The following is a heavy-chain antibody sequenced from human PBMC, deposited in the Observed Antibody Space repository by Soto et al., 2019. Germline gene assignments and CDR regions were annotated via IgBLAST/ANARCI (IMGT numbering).Heavy chain of an antibody. CDR3: TEHHSTGYADY. V-gene: IGHV3-23*01. CDR2: ISGDGRYT. J-gene: IGHJ4*02. D-gene: IGHD3-9*01. Sequence: GGSLRLSCAASGFPFSGYAMNWVRQPPGKGLEWVSTISGDGRYTYYADSVKGRFTVSRDDSKKTLYLQMTSLRAEDTAIYFCTEHHSTGYADYWGTGPMITVSS. CDR1: GFPFSGYA.